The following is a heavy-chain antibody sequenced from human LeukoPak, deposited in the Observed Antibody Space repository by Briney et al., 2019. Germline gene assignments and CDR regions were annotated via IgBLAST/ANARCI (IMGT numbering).Heavy chain of an antibody. CDR3: AKEGIAAAYDWFDP. J-gene: IGHJ5*02. CDR2: ISSSSSYI. Sequence: GGSLRLSCAASGFTFSSYSMNWVRQAPGKGLEWVSSISSSSSYIYYADSVKGRFTISRDNAKNSLYLQMNSLRAEDTALYYCAKEGIAAAYDWFDPWGQGTLVTVSS. V-gene: IGHV3-21*04. D-gene: IGHD6-13*01. CDR1: GFTFSSYS.